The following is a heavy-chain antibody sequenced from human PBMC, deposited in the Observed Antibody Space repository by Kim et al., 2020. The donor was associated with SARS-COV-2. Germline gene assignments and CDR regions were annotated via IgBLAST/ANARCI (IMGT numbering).Heavy chain of an antibody. V-gene: IGHV3-23*01. D-gene: IGHD3-16*01. CDR3: AKEGIMIASLPLDY. Sequence: ADSVKGRFTISRDNSKNTLYLQMNSLRAEDTAVYYCAKEGIMIASLPLDYWGQGTLVTVSS. J-gene: IGHJ4*02.